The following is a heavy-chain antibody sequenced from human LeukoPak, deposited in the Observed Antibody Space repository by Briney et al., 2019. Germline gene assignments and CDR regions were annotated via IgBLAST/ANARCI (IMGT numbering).Heavy chain of an antibody. CDR1: GFNFSDYG. D-gene: IGHD3-10*01. CDR3: ARDPSGLAVRGWFGP. Sequence: GGSLRLSCTTSGFNFSDYGMHWVRQSPGKGLEWVAVIWYDGSYTYYSNAVKGRFTISRDISKNTLYLQMNSLRFEDTALYHCARDPSGLAVRGWFGPWGPGTLVTVSS. CDR2: IWYDGSYT. J-gene: IGHJ5*02. V-gene: IGHV3-33*01.